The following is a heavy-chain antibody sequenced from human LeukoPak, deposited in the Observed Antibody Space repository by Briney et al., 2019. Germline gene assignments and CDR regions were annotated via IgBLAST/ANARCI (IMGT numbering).Heavy chain of an antibody. J-gene: IGHJ3*02. CDR3: ARDQPITMVRGIERDAFDI. CDR1: GFTVSSNY. D-gene: IGHD3-10*01. Sequence: GGSLRLSCAASGFTVSSNYMSWVRQAPGKGLEWVSVIYSGGSTYYADSVKGRFTISRDNSKNTLYLQMNSLRAEDTAVYYCARDQPITMVRGIERDAFDIWGQGTMVTVSS. V-gene: IGHV3-53*01. CDR2: IYSGGST.